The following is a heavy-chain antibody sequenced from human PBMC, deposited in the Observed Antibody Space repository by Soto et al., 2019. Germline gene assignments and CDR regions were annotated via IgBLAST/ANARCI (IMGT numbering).Heavy chain of an antibody. CDR2: IIPIFGTA. CDR3: ARQEAYCGGDCYNPFDY. J-gene: IGHJ4*02. D-gene: IGHD2-21*02. CDR1: GGTFSSYA. Sequence: AASVKVSCKASGGTFSSYAISWVRQAPGQGLEWMGGIIPIFGTANYAQKFQGRVTITADKSTSTAYMELSSLRSEDTAVYYCARQEAYCGGDCYNPFDYWGQGTLVTVSS. V-gene: IGHV1-69*06.